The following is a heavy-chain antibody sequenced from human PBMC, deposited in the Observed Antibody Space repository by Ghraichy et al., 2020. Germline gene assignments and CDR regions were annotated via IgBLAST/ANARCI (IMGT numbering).Heavy chain of an antibody. Sequence: SETLSLTCTVSGGSISSYYWSWIRQPAGKGLEWIGRIYTSGSTNYNPSLKSRVTMSVDTSKNQFSLKLSSVTAADTAVYYCARGSSSWFRDWFDPWGQGTLVTVSS. J-gene: IGHJ5*02. D-gene: IGHD6-13*01. V-gene: IGHV4-4*07. CDR3: ARGSSSWFRDWFDP. CDR2: IYTSGST. CDR1: GGSISSYY.